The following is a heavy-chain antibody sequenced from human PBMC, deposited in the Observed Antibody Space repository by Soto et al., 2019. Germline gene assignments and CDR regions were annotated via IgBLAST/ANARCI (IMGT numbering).Heavy chain of an antibody. CDR2: IYWDDDE. V-gene: IGHV2-5*02. J-gene: IGHJ4*02. CDR1: GFSLSTSGVG. CDR3: AHRWGASSEAGGASFDY. Sequence: QITLKESGPTLVKPTQTLTLTCTFSGFSLSTSGVGVGWIRQPPGKALEWLALIYWDDDERYSPSLKSRLTITKDTSKNQVVLTMTDMDAVDTGTYYCAHRWGASSEAGGASFDYWGQGSLVTVSS. D-gene: IGHD2-21*01.